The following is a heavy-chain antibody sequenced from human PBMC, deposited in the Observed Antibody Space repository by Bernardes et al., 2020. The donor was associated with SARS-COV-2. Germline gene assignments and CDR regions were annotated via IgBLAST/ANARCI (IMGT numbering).Heavy chain of an antibody. V-gene: IGHV3-72*01. CDR3: AREVPKYRDSSGYAHYYYGMDV. Sequence: GGSLRLSCAASGFSFSAHYLDWVRQAPGKGLEWVGRIRNKGSDNSTKYAASVEGRFIISRDDSRKSLYLQINSLKTEDTAVYYCAREVPKYRDSSGYAHYYYGMDVGGQGTTVTVSS. CDR1: GFSFSAHY. CDR2: IRNKGSDNST. D-gene: IGHD3-22*01. J-gene: IGHJ6*02.